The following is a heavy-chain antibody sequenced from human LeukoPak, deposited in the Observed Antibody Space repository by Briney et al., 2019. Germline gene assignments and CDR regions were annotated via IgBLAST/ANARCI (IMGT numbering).Heavy chain of an antibody. V-gene: IGHV1-46*01. Sequence: ASVKVSCKASGYTFTSYYMHWVRQAPGQGLEWMGIINPSGGSTSYAQKFQGRVTMTRDTSTGTVYMELSSLRSEDTAVYYCARDRVSYALDYWGQGTLVTVSS. CDR1: GYTFTSYY. D-gene: IGHD2-2*01. CDR2: INPSGGST. CDR3: ARDRVSYALDY. J-gene: IGHJ4*02.